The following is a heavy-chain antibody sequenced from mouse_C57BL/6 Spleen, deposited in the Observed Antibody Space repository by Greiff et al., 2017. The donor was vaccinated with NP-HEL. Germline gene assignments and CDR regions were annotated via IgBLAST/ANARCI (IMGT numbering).Heavy chain of an antibody. J-gene: IGHJ2*01. CDR1: GFTFSSYA. Sequence: EVQVVESGGGLVKPGGSLKLSCAASGFTFSSYAMSWVRQTPEKRLEWVATISDGGSYTYYPDNVKGRFTISRDNAKNNLYLQMSHLKSEDTAMYYCARDRSLFDYWGQGTTLTVSS. CDR3: ARDRSLFDY. V-gene: IGHV5-4*01. CDR2: ISDGGSYT. D-gene: IGHD6-2*01.